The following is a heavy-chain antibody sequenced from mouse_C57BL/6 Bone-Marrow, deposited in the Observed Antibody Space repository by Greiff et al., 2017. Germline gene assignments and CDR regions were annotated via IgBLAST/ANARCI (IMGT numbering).Heavy chain of an antibody. CDR2: INPGSGGT. J-gene: IGHJ2*01. D-gene: IGHD2-4*01. Sequence: QVQLNYSFSSLVLPGRSVKVSCKASGYAFTNYLIEWVKQRPGQGLEWIGVINPGSGGTNYNEKFKGQATLTADKSSSTAYMQLSSLTSEDSAVYFCARDDYPYLDYWGQGTTLTVSS. CDR3: ARDDYPYLDY. CDR1: GYAFTNYL. V-gene: IGHV1-54*01.